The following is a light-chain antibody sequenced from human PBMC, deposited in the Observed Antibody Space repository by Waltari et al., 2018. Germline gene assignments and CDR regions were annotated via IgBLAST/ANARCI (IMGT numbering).Light chain of an antibody. CDR2: WAS. V-gene: IGKV4-1*01. CDR3: QQYYSTPWT. Sequence: DIVMTQSPDSLAVSLGERATINCKSSQSVLYSSNNKNYLAWYQQKPGQPPKLLIYWASSRESGVPDRFIGSGSGTDFTLTISSLQAEDVAVYSCQQYYSTPWTFGQGTKVEIK. J-gene: IGKJ1*01. CDR1: QSVLYSSNNKNY.